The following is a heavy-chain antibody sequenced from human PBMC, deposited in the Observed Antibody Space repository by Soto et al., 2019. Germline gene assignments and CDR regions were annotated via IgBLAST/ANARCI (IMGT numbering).Heavy chain of an antibody. CDR3: ARESDGVTVAKNYYYYGMDV. D-gene: IGHD4-17*01. J-gene: IGHJ6*02. Sequence: ASVKVSCKASGGTFSSYTISWVRQAPGQGLEWMGGIIPIFGTANYAQKFQGRVTITADESTSTAYMELSSLRSEDTAVYYCARESDGVTVAKNYYYYGMDVWGQGTTVTVS. V-gene: IGHV1-69*13. CDR1: GGTFSSYT. CDR2: IIPIFGTA.